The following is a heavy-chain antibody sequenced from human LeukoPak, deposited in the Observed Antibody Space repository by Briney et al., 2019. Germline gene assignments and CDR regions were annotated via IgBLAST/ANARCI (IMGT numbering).Heavy chain of an antibody. D-gene: IGHD1-1*01. J-gene: IGHJ4*02. CDR3: ARVAPPTTIDY. Sequence: ASVKVSCKASAYTFTSYDINWVRQATGQGLERLGWMNPNSGNTGYAQKFQGRVTMTRNTSISTAYMELSSLRSEDTAVYYCARVAPPTTIDYWGQGTLVTVSS. CDR2: MNPNSGNT. V-gene: IGHV1-8*01. CDR1: AYTFTSYD.